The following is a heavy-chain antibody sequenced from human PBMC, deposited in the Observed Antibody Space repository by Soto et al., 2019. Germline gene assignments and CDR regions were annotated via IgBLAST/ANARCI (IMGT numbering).Heavy chain of an antibody. Sequence: QVQLQQSGPGLVKSSETLSLTCTVSGGSISSYYWSWIRQPPGKGLEWIGYMYYGGRTNYNPSLKSRVTISVDTSKMQVSRKLSSVTAADTAVYFCARGTPSPLMVRSSRGPWFDPWGQGTLVTVSS. V-gene: IGHV4-59*08. CDR3: ARGTPSPLMVRSSRGPWFDP. CDR2: MYYGGRT. D-gene: IGHD2-15*01. J-gene: IGHJ5*02. CDR1: GGSISSYY.